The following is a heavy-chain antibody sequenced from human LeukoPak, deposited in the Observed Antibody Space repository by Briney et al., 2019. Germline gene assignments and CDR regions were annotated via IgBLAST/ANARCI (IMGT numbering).Heavy chain of an antibody. Sequence: GGSLTLSCAAYGFTFDDYGMSWVRQAPGKGLEWVSGINWNGGSTGYADSVKGRFTISRDNTKNSLYLQMNSLRAEDTALYHCARMRYCSSTSCYYYYMDVWGKGTTVTVSS. D-gene: IGHD2-2*01. V-gene: IGHV3-20*01. CDR2: INWNGGST. CDR3: ARMRYCSSTSCYYYYMDV. CDR1: GFTFDDYG. J-gene: IGHJ6*03.